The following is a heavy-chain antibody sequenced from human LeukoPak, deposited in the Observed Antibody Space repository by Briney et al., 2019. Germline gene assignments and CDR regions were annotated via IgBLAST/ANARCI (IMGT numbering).Heavy chain of an antibody. J-gene: IGHJ5*02. D-gene: IGHD3-22*01. CDR3: APHYYDSSGYYINWFDP. Sequence: ASVKVSCKASGYTFTSYGISWVRQAPGQGLEWMGWISAYNGNTNYAQKLQGRVTMTTDTSTSTAYMELSSLRSEDTAVYYCAPHYYDSSGYYINWFDPWGQGTLVTVSS. CDR1: GYTFTSYG. CDR2: ISAYNGNT. V-gene: IGHV1-18*01.